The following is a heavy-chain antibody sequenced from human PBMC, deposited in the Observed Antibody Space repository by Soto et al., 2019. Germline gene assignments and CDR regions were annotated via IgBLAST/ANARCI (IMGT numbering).Heavy chain of an antibody. CDR2: IIPIFGTA. CDR1: GGTFSSYA. V-gene: IGHV1-69*01. CDR3: ARDSQAQYYDSTYAFDI. D-gene: IGHD3-22*01. Sequence: QVQLVQSGAEVKKPGSSVKVSCKASGGTFSSYAISWVRQAPGQGLEWMGGIIPIFGTANYAQKFQGRVTITADESTSTAYMELSSLRYEDTAVYYCARDSQAQYYDSTYAFDIWGQGTMVTVSS. J-gene: IGHJ3*02.